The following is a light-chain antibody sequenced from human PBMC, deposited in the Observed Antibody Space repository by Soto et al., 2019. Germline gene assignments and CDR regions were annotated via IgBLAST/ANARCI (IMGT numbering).Light chain of an antibody. J-gene: IGKJ5*01. CDR2: AAS. CDR3: QQLLSYPIT. V-gene: IGKV1-9*01. CDR1: QSISSY. Sequence: DIKTTQSPSSLSQSVGDRVTITCRSSQSISSYLNWYQQKTGKDPKILIYAASTLQSGVPLRFSGSGSGTSFNLTISRLQTEDFATYECQQLLSYPITFGQGTRLEIK.